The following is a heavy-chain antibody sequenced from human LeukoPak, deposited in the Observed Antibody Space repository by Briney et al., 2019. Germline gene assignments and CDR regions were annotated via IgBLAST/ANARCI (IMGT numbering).Heavy chain of an antibody. CDR3: ATGILAASKY. CDR1: GFTVSNNY. CDR2: YNRGRT. J-gene: IGHJ4*02. D-gene: IGHD6-13*01. Sequence: PGGSLRLSCAASGFTVSNNYMTWVRQAPGKGLEWVSLYNRGRTYYADSVKGRFTISRDNSKNTVSLQMNSLRAEDTAVYYCATGILAASKYWGQGTLVTASS. V-gene: IGHV3-66*01.